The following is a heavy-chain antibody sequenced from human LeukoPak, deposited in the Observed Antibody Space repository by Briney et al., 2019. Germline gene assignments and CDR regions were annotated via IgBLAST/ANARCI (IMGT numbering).Heavy chain of an antibody. D-gene: IGHD2-2*01. J-gene: IGHJ4*02. Sequence: GGSLRLSCAASGFTYSSYWMSWVRQAPGKGLEWVANIEQDESEKYYVDSVKGRFTISRDNAKNSLYLQMNSLRAEDTAVYYCARKSSSSWSSFDYWGQGTLVTVSS. CDR1: GFTYSSYW. V-gene: IGHV3-7*01. CDR2: IEQDESEK. CDR3: ARKSSSSWSSFDY.